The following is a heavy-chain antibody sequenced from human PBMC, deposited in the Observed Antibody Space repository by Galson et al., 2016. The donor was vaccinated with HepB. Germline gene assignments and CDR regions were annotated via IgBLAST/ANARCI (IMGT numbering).Heavy chain of an antibody. CDR3: AREVYSPFDYDGFDI. V-gene: IGHV3-53*01. CDR2: IYSGGST. D-gene: IGHD3-22*01. J-gene: IGHJ4*02. Sequence: SLRLSCAASGFTVYNNYMWWVRQAPGKGLDWVSLIYSGGSTSYADSVKGRFTISRDNAKNTMYLQMNSLRADDTAVYYCAREVYSPFDYDGFDIWGQGTLVAVSS. CDR1: GFTVYNNY.